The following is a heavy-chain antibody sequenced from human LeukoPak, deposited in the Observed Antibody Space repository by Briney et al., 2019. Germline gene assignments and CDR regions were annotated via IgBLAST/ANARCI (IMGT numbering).Heavy chain of an antibody. CDR1: GGTFSSYA. D-gene: IGHD6-13*01. CDR3: ARSPTLSIAAAGTYYFDY. Sequence: SVKVSCKASGGTFSSYAISWVRQAPGQGLEWMGGIIPIFGTANYAQKFQGRVAITADESTSTAYMELSSLRSEDTAVYYCARSPTLSIAAAGTYYFDYWGQGTLVTVSS. J-gene: IGHJ4*02. V-gene: IGHV1-69*13. CDR2: IIPIFGTA.